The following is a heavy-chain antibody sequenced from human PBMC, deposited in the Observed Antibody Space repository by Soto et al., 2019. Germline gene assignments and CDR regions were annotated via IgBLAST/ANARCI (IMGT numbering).Heavy chain of an antibody. D-gene: IGHD1-1*01. J-gene: IGHJ5*02. CDR3: ARNNYLNNCFDP. V-gene: IGHV2-5*02. Sequence: SGPTLVNPTQTLTLTCTFSGFSLSSSGVGVGWIRQPPGKALEWLALIYWDDDKRYRASLKSRLTITKDTSKNQVVLTMTNMEPVDTGTYYCARNNYLNNCFDPWGQGTLVTVSS. CDR1: GFSLSSSGVG. CDR2: IYWDDDK.